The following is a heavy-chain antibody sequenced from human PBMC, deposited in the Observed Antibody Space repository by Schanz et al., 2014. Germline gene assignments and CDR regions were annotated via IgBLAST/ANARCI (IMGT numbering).Heavy chain of an antibody. Sequence: QVQVVQSGAEVKKPGASVKVSCKTTGYAFSDYGITWVRQAPGQGLQWMGWISPYTGNTNYAQTLQGRITLTTDTSTGTAYMELRSLRSDDTAVYYCARERRRYCSTASCLHDNWFDPWGQGTLVTVSS. V-gene: IGHV1-18*01. J-gene: IGHJ5*02. D-gene: IGHD2-2*01. CDR3: ARERRRYCSTASCLHDNWFDP. CDR2: ISPYTGNT. CDR1: GYAFSDYG.